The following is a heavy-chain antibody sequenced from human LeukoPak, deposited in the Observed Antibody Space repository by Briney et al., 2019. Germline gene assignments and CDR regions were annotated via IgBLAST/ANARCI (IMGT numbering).Heavy chain of an antibody. CDR2: INPNSGGT. CDR1: GYTFTGYY. J-gene: IGHJ4*02. V-gene: IGHV1-2*02. D-gene: IGHD2-2*02. CDR3: ARVIVVVPAAIGGMGYFDY. Sequence: GASVKVSCEASGYTFTGYYMHWVRQAPGQGLEWMGWINPNSGGTNYAQKFQGRVTMTRDTSISTAYMELSRLRSDDTAVYYCARVIVVVPAAIGGMGYFDYWGQGTLVTVSS.